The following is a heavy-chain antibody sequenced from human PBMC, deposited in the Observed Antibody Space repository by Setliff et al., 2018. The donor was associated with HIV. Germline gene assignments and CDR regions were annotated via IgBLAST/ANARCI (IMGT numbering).Heavy chain of an antibody. J-gene: IGHJ6*02. CDR3: ARDLDPYFAMAV. V-gene: IGHV3-9*01. CDR1: GFTFDDYA. Sequence: GGSLRLSCAASGFTFDDYAMHWVRQAPGKGLEWVSGISWNSGSRGYADSVKGRFTISRDNAKNSLYLQMTRLSAEDTAVYYCARDLDPYFAMAVWGQGTTVTVSS. CDR2: ISWNSGSR.